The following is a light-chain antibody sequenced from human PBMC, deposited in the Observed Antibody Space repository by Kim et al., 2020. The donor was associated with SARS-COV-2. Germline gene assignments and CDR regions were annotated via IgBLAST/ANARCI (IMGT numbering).Light chain of an antibody. CDR3: QVWDSSSDHHVV. J-gene: IGLJ2*01. Sequence: SYELTQPPSVSVAPGKTARITCGGNNIGSKSVHWYQQKPGQAPVLVIYYDSDWPSGIPERFSGSNSGNTATLTISRVEAGDEADYYCQVWDSSSDHHVVFGGGTKLTVL. CDR2: YDS. V-gene: IGLV3-21*04. CDR1: NIGSKS.